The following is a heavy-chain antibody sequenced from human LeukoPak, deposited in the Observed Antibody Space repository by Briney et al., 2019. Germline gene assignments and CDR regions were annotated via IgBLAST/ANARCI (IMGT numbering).Heavy chain of an antibody. CDR2: INTNSGAT. D-gene: IGHD3-22*01. V-gene: IGHV1-2*02. J-gene: IGHJ6*03. Sequence: ASVKVSCKASGYTFTDYFMQWVRQVPGQGLEWMGWINTNSGATLYAQKFQGRVTMTRDTSSSTVYMELSTLTSDDTAVYYCARGAYYYDSRPMDVWGKGTTVTVSS. CDR3: ARGAYYYDSRPMDV. CDR1: GYTFTDYF.